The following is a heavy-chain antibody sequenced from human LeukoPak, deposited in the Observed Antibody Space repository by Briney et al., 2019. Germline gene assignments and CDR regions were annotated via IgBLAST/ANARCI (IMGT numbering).Heavy chain of an antibody. Sequence: GGSLRLSCAASGFTFSSYEMNWVRHAPGKGLVWVSRINSDGSSTTYANSVQGRFTISRDNAKNTLYLQMSSLRAEDTAVYYCACDRYYHPDYWGQGTLVTVSS. CDR3: ACDRYYHPDY. D-gene: IGHD2-21*01. CDR2: INSDGSST. CDR1: GFTFSSYE. V-gene: IGHV3-74*01. J-gene: IGHJ4*02.